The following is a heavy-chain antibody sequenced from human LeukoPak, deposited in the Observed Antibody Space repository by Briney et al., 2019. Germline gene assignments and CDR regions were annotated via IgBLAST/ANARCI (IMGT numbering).Heavy chain of an antibody. V-gene: IGHV1-18*01. D-gene: IGHD3-3*01. CDR1: GYTFTSYD. Sequence: ASVKVSCKASGYTFTSYDINWVRQAPGQGLEWMGWVSTSNPHTNYAPKFRGRVIMTIDTSTTTAYLEMRSLTSDDTAVYYCARDRFLWGLGNWFDLWGQGTLVTVTS. CDR2: VSTSNPHT. J-gene: IGHJ5*02. CDR3: ARDRFLWGLGNWFDL.